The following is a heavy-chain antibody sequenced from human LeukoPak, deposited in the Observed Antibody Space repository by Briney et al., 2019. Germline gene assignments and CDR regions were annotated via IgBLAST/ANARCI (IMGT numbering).Heavy chain of an antibody. CDR3: ASYYNH. V-gene: IGHV3-7*01. Sequence: GGSLRLSCAASGFTFSNAWMSWVRQAPGKGLEWVANIKQDGSEKYYVDSVKGRFTISRDNAKNSLYLQMNSLRAEDTAVYYCASYYNHWGQGTLVTVSS. D-gene: IGHD1-26*01. CDR2: IKQDGSEK. J-gene: IGHJ5*02. CDR1: GFTFSNAW.